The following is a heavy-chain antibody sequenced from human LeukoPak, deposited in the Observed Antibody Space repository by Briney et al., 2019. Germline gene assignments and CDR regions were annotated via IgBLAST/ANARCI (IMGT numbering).Heavy chain of an antibody. D-gene: IGHD6-19*01. CDR3: ARGSASVAGTSNWFDP. V-gene: IGHV3-21*01. CDR1: GFTFSSYS. CDR2: ISSSSSYI. J-gene: IGHJ5*02. Sequence: PGGSLRLSCAASGFTFSSYSMNWVRQAPGKGLEWVSSISSSSSYIYYADSVKGRFTISRDNAKNSLYLQMNSLRAEDTAVYYCARGSASVAGTSNWFDPWGQGTLVTVSS.